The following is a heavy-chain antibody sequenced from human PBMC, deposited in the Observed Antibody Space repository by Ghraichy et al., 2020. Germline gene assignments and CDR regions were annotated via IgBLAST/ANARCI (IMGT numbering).Heavy chain of an antibody. CDR3: ARGRHNTFDI. Sequence: SETLSLTCAISGDSLSNNDVAWNWITPSPSRGLEWLGRTYRMSSEYAESAKARTAITPDTSKNQFSLRLNSVTPDDTAVYYCARGRHNTFDIWGQGIMVTVSS. J-gene: IGHJ3*02. V-gene: IGHV6-1*01. CDR1: GDSLSNNDVA. CDR2: TYRMSS. D-gene: IGHD2/OR15-2a*01.